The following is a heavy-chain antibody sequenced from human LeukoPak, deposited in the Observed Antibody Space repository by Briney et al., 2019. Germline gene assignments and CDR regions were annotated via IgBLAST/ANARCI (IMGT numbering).Heavy chain of an antibody. Sequence: AASVKVSCKASGYTFTSYGISWVRQAPGQGLAWMGWISAYNGNTNYAQKLQGRVTMTTDTSTSTAYMELRSLRSDDTAVYYCARDRASGVSMFDPWGQGTLVTVSS. CDR3: ARDRASGVSMFDP. CDR1: GYTFTSYG. D-gene: IGHD2-8*01. V-gene: IGHV1-18*01. J-gene: IGHJ5*02. CDR2: ISAYNGNT.